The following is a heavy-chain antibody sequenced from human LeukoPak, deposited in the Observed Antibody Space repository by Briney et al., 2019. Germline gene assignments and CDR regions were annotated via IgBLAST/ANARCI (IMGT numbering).Heavy chain of an antibody. CDR3: ARISCSWYYFDY. Sequence: GGSLRLSCAASGFTFSTYSMSWVRQAPGKGLEWVSYITSSSSVIYYADSVKGRLTVSRDNARNSVYLQMNSLRAEDTAVYYCARISCSWYYFDYWGQGTLVTVSS. V-gene: IGHV3-48*04. D-gene: IGHD6-13*01. CDR1: GFTFSTYS. CDR2: ITSSSSVI. J-gene: IGHJ4*02.